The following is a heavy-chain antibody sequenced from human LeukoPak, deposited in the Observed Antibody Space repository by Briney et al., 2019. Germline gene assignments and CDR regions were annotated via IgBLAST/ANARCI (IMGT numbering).Heavy chain of an antibody. CDR1: GGSISSGDYY. CDR3: ARAGGWPEPDYFDY. D-gene: IGHD6-19*01. CDR2: IYYSGST. J-gene: IGHJ4*02. Sequence: SQTLSLTCTVSGGSISSGDYYWSWIRQPPGKGLEWIGYIYYSGSTYYNPSLKSRVTISVDTSKNQFSLKLSPVTAADTAVYYCARAGGWPEPDYFDYWGQGTLVTVSS. V-gene: IGHV4-30-4*01.